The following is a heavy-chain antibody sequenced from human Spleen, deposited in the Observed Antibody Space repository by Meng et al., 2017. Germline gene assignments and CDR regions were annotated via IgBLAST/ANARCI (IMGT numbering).Heavy chain of an antibody. D-gene: IGHD6-13*01. Sequence: QVEDGQAGAACKEPGASVKVSCKASGYTVTSYYMHWVRQAPGQGLEWMGIINPSGGSTSYAQKFQGRVTMTRDTSTSTVYMELSSLRSEDTAVYYCARDQDSSSWWGSFQDYWGQGTLVTVSS. CDR1: GYTVTSYY. V-gene: IGHV1-46*01. J-gene: IGHJ4*02. CDR3: ARDQDSSSWWGSFQDY. CDR2: INPSGGST.